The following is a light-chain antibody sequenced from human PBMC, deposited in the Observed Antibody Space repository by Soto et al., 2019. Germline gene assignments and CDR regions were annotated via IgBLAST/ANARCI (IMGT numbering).Light chain of an antibody. CDR3: QQYSTSPPIT. CDR1: QTVNNNY. CDR2: RAS. J-gene: IGKJ5*01. Sequence: EIVLTQSPDTLSLSPGERATLCCRAIQTVNNNYVAWYQQKPGQAPRLLIFRASNKATGIPDRFSGSGSGTDFSLTISRLEPEDFAVYFCQQYSTSPPITFGQGTRLEI. V-gene: IGKV3-20*01.